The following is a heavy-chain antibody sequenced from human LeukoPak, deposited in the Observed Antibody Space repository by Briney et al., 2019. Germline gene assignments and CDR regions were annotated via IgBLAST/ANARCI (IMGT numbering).Heavy chain of an antibody. CDR2: IYSGGST. J-gene: IGHJ6*02. V-gene: IGHV3-53*01. CDR1: GFTVSSNY. Sequence: GGCLRLSCAASGFTVSSNYMSWVRQAPGKGLEWVTVIYSGGSTYYADSVKARFTISRDNSKNTLYLQMNSLRAEDTDVYYCARAESGYSYGYIYYYGMDVWGQGTTVTVSS. D-gene: IGHD5-18*01. CDR3: ARAESGYSYGYIYYYGMDV.